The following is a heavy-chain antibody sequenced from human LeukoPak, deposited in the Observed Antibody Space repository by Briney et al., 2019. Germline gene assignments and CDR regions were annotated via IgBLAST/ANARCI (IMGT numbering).Heavy chain of an antibody. Sequence: PGGSLRLSCAASGFTFDDYAMHWVRQAPGKGLEWVSGISWNSGSIGYADSVKGRFTISRDNAKNSLYLQMNSLRAEDTAVYYCARAGGSYVFDYWGQGTLVTVSS. CDR1: GFTFDDYA. CDR2: ISWNSGSI. CDR3: ARAGGSYVFDY. J-gene: IGHJ4*02. V-gene: IGHV3-9*01. D-gene: IGHD1-26*01.